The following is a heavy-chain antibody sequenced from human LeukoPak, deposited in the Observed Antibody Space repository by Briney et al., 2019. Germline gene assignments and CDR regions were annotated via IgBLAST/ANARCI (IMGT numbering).Heavy chain of an antibody. CDR1: EGTFSSYA. D-gene: IGHD3-16*01. V-gene: IGHV1-69*04. CDR3: ARDGGTQHY. J-gene: IGHJ4*02. CDR2: IIPIFGIA. Sequence: ASVKVSCKASEGTFSSYAISWVRQAPGQGLEWMGRIIPIFGIANYAQKFQGRVTITADKSTSTAYMELSSLRSEDTAVYYCARDGGTQHYWGQGTLVTVSS.